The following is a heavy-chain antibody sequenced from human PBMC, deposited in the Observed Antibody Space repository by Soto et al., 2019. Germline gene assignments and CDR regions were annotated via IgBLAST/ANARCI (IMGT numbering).Heavy chain of an antibody. D-gene: IGHD6-6*01. Sequence: QVQLVQSGAEVKKPGSSVKVSSKASGGTFSSYAIRWVRQAPGQGLEWMGGITPIFGAADYAQKFQGRVTITADESTSTAYMELSSLRSEDTAVYYCARDGIAARPIAWFDPWGQGTLVTVSS. CDR1: GGTFSSYA. J-gene: IGHJ5*02. CDR3: ARDGIAARPIAWFDP. CDR2: ITPIFGAA. V-gene: IGHV1-69*12.